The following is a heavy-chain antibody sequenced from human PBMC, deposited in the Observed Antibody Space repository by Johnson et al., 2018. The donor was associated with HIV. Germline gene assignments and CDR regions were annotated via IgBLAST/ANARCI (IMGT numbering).Heavy chain of an antibody. V-gene: IGHV3-23*04. J-gene: IGHJ3*02. D-gene: IGHD5-12*01. CDR1: GFTFSSYA. CDR2: ISSSGVST. Sequence: VQLVESGGGLVQPGGSLRVSCAASGFTFSSYAMSWVRQAPGKGLEWVSVISSSGVSTDYADSVKGRFTISRDNSKNTLYLQMISLRAEDTALYYCAREVIVAGHGGAFDIWGQGTMVTVSS. CDR3: AREVIVAGHGGAFDI.